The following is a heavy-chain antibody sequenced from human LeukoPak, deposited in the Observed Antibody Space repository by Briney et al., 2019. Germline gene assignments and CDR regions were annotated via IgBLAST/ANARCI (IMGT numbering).Heavy chain of an antibody. D-gene: IGHD4-17*01. V-gene: IGHV3-30*02. J-gene: IGHJ4*02. CDR3: ARGKSNYGDYVDY. CDR2: IRNDGSNK. CDR1: GFIFSSYG. Sequence: GGSLRLSCAASGFIFSSYGMHWVRQAPGKGLEWVTFIRNDGSNKYYADSVKGRFTISRDNSKNTLYLQMNSLRAEDTAVYYCARGKSNYGDYVDYWGQGTLVTVSS.